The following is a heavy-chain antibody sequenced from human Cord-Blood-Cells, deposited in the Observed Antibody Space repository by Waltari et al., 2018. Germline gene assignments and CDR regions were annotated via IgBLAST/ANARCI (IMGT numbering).Heavy chain of an antibody. CDR2: IYPGDSDT. Sequence: EVQLVQSGAEVKKPGESLKISCKGSGYSFTSYWIGCVRQMPGKGLEWMGIIYPGDSDTRYSPSFQGQVTISADKSISTAYLQWSSLKASDTAMYYCARPYCSGGSCYNWFDPWGQGTLVTVSS. CDR3: ARPYCSGGSCYNWFDP. D-gene: IGHD2-15*01. V-gene: IGHV5-51*01. CDR1: GYSFTSYW. J-gene: IGHJ5*02.